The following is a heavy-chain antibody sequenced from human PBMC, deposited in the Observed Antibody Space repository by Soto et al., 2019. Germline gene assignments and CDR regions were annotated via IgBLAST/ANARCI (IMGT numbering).Heavy chain of an antibody. CDR1: GFTFSSYA. CDR2: ISGSGGST. V-gene: IGHV3-23*01. J-gene: IGHJ4*02. Sequence: GGSRGLSWAASGFTFSSYAMSWVRQAPGKGLEWVSAISGSGGSTYYADSVKGRFTISRDNSKNTLYLQMNSLRAEDTAVYYCAKEGIFSSSSGPFGYWGQGTLVTVSS. D-gene: IGHD6-6*01. CDR3: AKEGIFSSSSGPFGY.